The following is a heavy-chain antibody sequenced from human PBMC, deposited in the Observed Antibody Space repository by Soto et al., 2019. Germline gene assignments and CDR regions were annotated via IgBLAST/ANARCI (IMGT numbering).Heavy chain of an antibody. CDR2: IKQDESEK. D-gene: IGHD1-26*01. Sequence: GGSLRLSCVTYGLTFTDYWMSWVRQAPGKGLEWVANIKQDESEKNYLDSVKGRFTISRDNAKNSLYLQMNSLRAEDTAVYYCASDRFRGTYYLRGVTYFFEEWGQGAPVTV. J-gene: IGHJ4*02. V-gene: IGHV3-7*03. CDR3: ASDRFRGTYYLRGVTYFFEE. CDR1: GLTFTDYW.